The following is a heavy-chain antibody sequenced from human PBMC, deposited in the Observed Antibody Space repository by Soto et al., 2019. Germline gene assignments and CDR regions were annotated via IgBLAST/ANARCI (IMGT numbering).Heavy chain of an antibody. J-gene: IGHJ5*02. Sequence: GGSLRLSCAASGFTLSSYSMNWVRQSPRRGLEWIAYANTGSTAIYYADSVKGRFTISRDNAQNSLYLQMDSLRAEDTAMFYCAREAHRGGFDLWGQGTLVTVLL. D-gene: IGHD3-16*01. V-gene: IGHV3-48*01. CDR3: AREAHRGGFDL. CDR1: GFTLSSYS. CDR2: ANTGSTAI.